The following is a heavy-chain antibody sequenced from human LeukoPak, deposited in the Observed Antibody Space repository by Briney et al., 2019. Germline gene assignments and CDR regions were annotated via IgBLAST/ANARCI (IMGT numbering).Heavy chain of an antibody. V-gene: IGHV1-2*04. CDR2: INPNSGGT. D-gene: IGHD6-19*01. J-gene: IGHJ4*02. Sequence: ASVKVSCKASGYTFTGYYMHWVRQAPGQGLEWMGWINPNSGGTNYAQKFQGWVTMTRDTSISTAYMELSRLRSDDTAVYYCARTGHIAVAGFAFDYWGQGTLVTVSS. CDR1: GYTFTGYY. CDR3: ARTGHIAVAGFAFDY.